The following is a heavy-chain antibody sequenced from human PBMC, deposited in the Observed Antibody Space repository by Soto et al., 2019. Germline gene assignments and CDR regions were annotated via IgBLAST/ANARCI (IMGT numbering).Heavy chain of an antibody. CDR2: IIPIFGTA. D-gene: IGHD6-13*01. Sequence: AVKILFTASGGTFRSYAISWVRQAPGQGSEWMGGIIPIFGTANYAQKFQGRVTTTADESTSTAYMELSSLRSEDTAVYYCASCKQQLVFSWFDPWGQGTLVTFSS. CDR3: ASCKQQLVFSWFDP. J-gene: IGHJ5*02. V-gene: IGHV1-69*13. CDR1: GGTFRSYA.